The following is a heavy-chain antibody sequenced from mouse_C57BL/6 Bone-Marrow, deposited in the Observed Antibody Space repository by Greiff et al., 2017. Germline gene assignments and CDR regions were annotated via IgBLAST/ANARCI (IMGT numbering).Heavy chain of an antibody. D-gene: IGHD1-1*01. CDR3: AGDSPMTVVAPFAY. CDR2: ITHSGAT. CDR1: GFPITSGYY. J-gene: IGHJ3*01. Sequence: VKLMESGPGLVKPSQSLFLTCSITGFPITSGYYWIWISQSPGKPLEWMGYITHSGATFYNPSLQSPITIHRETSKNQFFLQLNSVTTEDTAIYYCAGDSPMTVVAPFAYWGQGTLVTVSA. V-gene: IGHV12-3*01.